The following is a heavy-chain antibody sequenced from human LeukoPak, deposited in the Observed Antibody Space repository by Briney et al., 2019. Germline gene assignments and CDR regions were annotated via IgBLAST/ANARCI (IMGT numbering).Heavy chain of an antibody. D-gene: IGHD2-21*02. J-gene: IGHJ6*02. V-gene: IGHV3-53*01. CDR3: ARPTDGDSTRYGMDV. CDR1: GFVLGGNY. Sequence: GGSLRLSCAASGFVLGGNYMSWVRQAPGRGLEWVSVIYSGGSTYYADSVKGRFSTSRDSSTSTLFLQMDRLRVEDTAMYYCARPTDGDSTRYGMDVWGQGTTVIVSS. CDR2: IYSGGST.